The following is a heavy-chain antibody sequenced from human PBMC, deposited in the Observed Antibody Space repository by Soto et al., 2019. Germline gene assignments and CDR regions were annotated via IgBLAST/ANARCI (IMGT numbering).Heavy chain of an antibody. J-gene: IGHJ4*02. CDR2: IYYSGST. Sequence: SETLSLTCTVSGGSISSGDYYWSWIRQPPGKGLEWIGYIYYSGSTYYNPSLKSRVTISVDTSKNQFSLKLSSVTAADTAVYYCARGNYDILTGYYYYFDYWGQGTLVTVSS. V-gene: IGHV4-30-4*01. CDR3: ARGNYDILTGYYYYFDY. CDR1: GGSISSGDYY. D-gene: IGHD3-9*01.